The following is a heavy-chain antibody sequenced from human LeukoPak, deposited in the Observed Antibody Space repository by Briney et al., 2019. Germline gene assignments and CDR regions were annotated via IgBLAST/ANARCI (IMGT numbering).Heavy chain of an antibody. CDR3: AREEWFDP. Sequence: SETLSLTCTVSGGSIGSTFYCWGWIRQPPGKGLEWIGYIYYSGSTYYNPSLKSRVTLSVDTSKNQFSLKLSSVTAADTAVYYCAREEWFDPWGQGTLVTVSS. CDR2: IYYSGST. J-gene: IGHJ5*02. CDR1: GGSIGSTFYC. V-gene: IGHV4-30-4*08.